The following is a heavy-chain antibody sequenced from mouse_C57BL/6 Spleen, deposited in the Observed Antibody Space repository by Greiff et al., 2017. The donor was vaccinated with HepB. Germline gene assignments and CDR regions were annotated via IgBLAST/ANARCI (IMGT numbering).Heavy chain of an antibody. V-gene: IGHV5-4*01. Sequence: EVQGVESGGGLVKPGGSLKLSCAASGFTFSSYAMSWVRQTPEKRLEWVATISDGGSYTYYPDNVKGRFTISRDNAKNNLYLQMSHLKSEDTAMYYCARDERGYYGSSYFDYWGQGTTLTVSS. CDR3: ARDERGYYGSSYFDY. D-gene: IGHD1-1*01. CDR2: ISDGGSYT. J-gene: IGHJ2*01. CDR1: GFTFSSYA.